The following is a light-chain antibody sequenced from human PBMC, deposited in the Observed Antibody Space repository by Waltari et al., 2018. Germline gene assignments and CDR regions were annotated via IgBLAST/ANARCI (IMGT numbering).Light chain of an antibody. J-gene: IGLJ2*01. CDR2: DNN. CDR3: ATWDNGLNEVV. CDR1: ISNLGNYS. Sequence: QSVLTQPPSVSAAPGQKVSISCSGSISNLGNYSVSWYHQLPGAAPKLLIYDNNKLPSGIPDRFSASKSGTSATLGITGLQVGDEADYYCATWDNGLNEVVFGGGTKLTVL. V-gene: IGLV1-51*01.